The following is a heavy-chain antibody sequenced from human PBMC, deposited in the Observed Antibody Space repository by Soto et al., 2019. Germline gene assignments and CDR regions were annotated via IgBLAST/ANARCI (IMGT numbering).Heavy chain of an antibody. J-gene: IGHJ6*02. CDR3: ATDCSGGSCYSYGMDV. V-gene: IGHV1-69*13. D-gene: IGHD2-15*01. CDR1: GGTFSSYA. Sequence: VASVKVSCKASGGTFSSYAISWVRQAPGQGLEWMGGIIPIFGTANYAQKFQGRVTITADESTSTAYMELSSLRSEDTAVYYCATDCSGGSCYSYGMDVWGQGTTVTVYS. CDR2: IIPIFGTA.